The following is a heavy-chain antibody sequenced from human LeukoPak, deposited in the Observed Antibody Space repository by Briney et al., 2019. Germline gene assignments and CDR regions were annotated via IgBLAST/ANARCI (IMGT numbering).Heavy chain of an antibody. Sequence: SGTLSLTCGVSGGSISSTNWYSWVRQPPGQGLEWIGEISLSGLTNYDPSLKSRVTMSLDKSKNLLSLTLTSVTAADTAVYYCVRVGEIWSNGGFFDSWGQGTLVTVSS. J-gene: IGHJ4*01. V-gene: IGHV4-4*02. CDR2: ISLSGLT. CDR1: GGSISSTNW. D-gene: IGHD3-16*01. CDR3: VRVGEIWSNGGFFDS.